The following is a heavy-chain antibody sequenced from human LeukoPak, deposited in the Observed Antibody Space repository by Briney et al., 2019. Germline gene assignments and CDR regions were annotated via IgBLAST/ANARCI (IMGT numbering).Heavy chain of an antibody. CDR3: AKDLLSGSGSYSWGVFDY. D-gene: IGHD3-10*01. CDR1: GFTLSSHA. V-gene: IGHV3-23*01. Sequence: GGSLRLSCAASGFTLSSHAMSWVRQAPGKGLEWVSGISGSAARAFYIDSVRGRFTISRDNSKNTANLQMNSLRAEDTAVYYCAKDLLSGSGSYSWGVFDYWGQGALVTVSS. J-gene: IGHJ4*02. CDR2: ISGSAARA.